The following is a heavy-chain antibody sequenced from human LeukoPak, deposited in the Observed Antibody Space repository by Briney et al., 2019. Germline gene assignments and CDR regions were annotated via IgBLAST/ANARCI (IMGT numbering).Heavy chain of an antibody. D-gene: IGHD5-12*01. Sequence: ASVKVSCKASGYSFTNYGISWVRQAPGQGLEWMGWLNTYSGNTNYAQKFQGRVTMTTDTSTSTVFMGMRSLRSDDTAVYFCARDRDTGYDCGYWGQGTLVTVSS. CDR1: GYSFTNYG. CDR2: LNTYSGNT. V-gene: IGHV1-18*04. CDR3: ARDRDTGYDCGY. J-gene: IGHJ4*02.